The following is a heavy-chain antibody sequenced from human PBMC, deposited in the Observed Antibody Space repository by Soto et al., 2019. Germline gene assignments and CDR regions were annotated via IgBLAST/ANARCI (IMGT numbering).Heavy chain of an antibody. Sequence: GSLRLSCAAAGFNFSTYPMTWVRPTPGKGLEWVSSIHGSGETTYYAESVKGRFIISRDNSKNTLFLQMDSLGVDDTAVYFCARRSSGSYYAAFDVWGQGTMVNVSS. CDR3: ARRSSGSYYAAFDV. J-gene: IGHJ3*01. V-gene: IGHV3-23*01. CDR2: IHGSGETT. CDR1: GFNFSTYP. D-gene: IGHD1-26*01.